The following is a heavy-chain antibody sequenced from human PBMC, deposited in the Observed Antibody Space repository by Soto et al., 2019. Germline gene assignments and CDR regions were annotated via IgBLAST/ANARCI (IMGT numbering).Heavy chain of an antibody. D-gene: IGHD5-12*01. CDR2: ISSSSSYI. V-gene: IGHV3-21*01. J-gene: IGHJ4*02. CDR3: ARDRIVATITVDY. CDR1: GFTFSSYS. Sequence: EVQLVESGGGLVKPGGSLRLSCAASGFTFSSYSMNWVRQAPGKGLEWVSSISSSSSYIYYADSVKGRFTIYRDNAKNSLYLQMNSLRAGDTAVYYCARDRIVATITVDYWGQGALVTVSS.